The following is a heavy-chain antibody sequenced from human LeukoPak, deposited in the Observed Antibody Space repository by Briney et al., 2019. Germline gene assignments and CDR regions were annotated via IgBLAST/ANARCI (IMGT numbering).Heavy chain of an antibody. CDR3: ARSPPRWWFDP. J-gene: IGHJ5*02. V-gene: IGHV4-59*01. CDR1: GGSISSYY. CDR2: IYYSGST. Sequence: SETLSLTCTVSGGSISSYYWSWIRQPPGKGLEWIGYIYYSGSTNYNPSLKSRVTISVDTSKNQFSLKLSSVTAAYTAVYYCARSPPRWWFDPWGQGTLVTVSS.